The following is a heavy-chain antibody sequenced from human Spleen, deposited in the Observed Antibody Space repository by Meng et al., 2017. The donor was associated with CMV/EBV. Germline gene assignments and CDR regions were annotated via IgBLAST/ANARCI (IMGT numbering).Heavy chain of an antibody. J-gene: IGHJ6*02. D-gene: IGHD6-13*01. CDR1: VSSIY. Sequence: VSSIYMNWVRQAPGEGLEWVSVIYSGGSTYYADSVRGRFTISRDSSKNTLYLQMNSLRAEDTAVYYCVRESQAAVGLYNYYYGMDVWGQGTTVTVSS. CDR3: VRESQAAVGLYNYYYGMDV. CDR2: IYSGGST. V-gene: IGHV3-53*01.